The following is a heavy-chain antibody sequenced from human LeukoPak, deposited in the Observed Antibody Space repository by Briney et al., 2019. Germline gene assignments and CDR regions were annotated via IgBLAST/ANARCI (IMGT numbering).Heavy chain of an antibody. D-gene: IGHD5-12*01. CDR1: GYAISSYY. CDR2: IDYRGST. J-gene: IGHJ3*02. Sequence: SEALSLTCTVSGYAISSYYWSWIRHPPGKGLEWIAYIDYRGSTTYNPSLKSRVTISVDTSRNQFSLKLSSVTAADTAVYYCARSRSGYSYDHAAFDIWGQGTMVTVSS. CDR3: ARSRSGYSYDHAAFDI. V-gene: IGHV4-59*01.